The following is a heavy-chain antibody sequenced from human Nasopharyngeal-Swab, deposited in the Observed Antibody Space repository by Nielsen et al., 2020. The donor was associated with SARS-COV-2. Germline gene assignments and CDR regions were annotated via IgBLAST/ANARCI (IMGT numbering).Heavy chain of an antibody. V-gene: IGHV4-39*01. Sequence: SETLSLTCTVSGVSMSSSRSFYWGWIRQPPGKGLEWIGSVYNNGDTFYNPSLQSRVTISVDTSENQFSLRLTSVTAAGTALYYCTSSKTWGQGVLVTVSS. CDR1: GVSMSSSRSFY. CDR2: VYNNGDT. J-gene: IGHJ4*02. CDR3: TSSKT. D-gene: IGHD2-2*01.